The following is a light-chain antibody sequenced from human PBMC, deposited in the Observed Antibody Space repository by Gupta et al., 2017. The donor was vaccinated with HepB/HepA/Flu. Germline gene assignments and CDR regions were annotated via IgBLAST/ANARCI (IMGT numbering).Light chain of an antibody. Sequence: SYDLTHPPSVSVSPGQTARITCSGDALPKQYASWSQQHPGQAPVLGRDKDSERPSGIPERFAGSSSGTTVTLTISGVQAEDEADYYCQSADSSGTYRGVVGGGTKLTVL. CDR2: KDS. CDR3: QSADSSGTYRGV. J-gene: IGLJ2*01. V-gene: IGLV3-25*03. CDR1: ALPKQY.